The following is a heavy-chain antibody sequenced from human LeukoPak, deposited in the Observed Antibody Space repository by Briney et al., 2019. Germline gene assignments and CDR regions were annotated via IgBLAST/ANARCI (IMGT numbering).Heavy chain of an antibody. J-gene: IGHJ4*02. CDR2: INPSGGST. Sequence: ASVKVSCKASGYTFTGYYMHWVRQAPGQGLEWMGIINPSGGSTSYAQKFQGRVTMTRDTSTSTVYMELSSLRSEDTAVYYCAREGSDYYDSSGPSWGFDYWGQGTLVTVSS. V-gene: IGHV1-46*01. CDR3: AREGSDYYDSSGPSWGFDY. D-gene: IGHD3-22*01. CDR1: GYTFTGYY.